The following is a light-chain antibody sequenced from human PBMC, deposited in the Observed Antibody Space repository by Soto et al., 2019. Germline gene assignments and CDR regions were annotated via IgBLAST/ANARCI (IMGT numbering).Light chain of an antibody. V-gene: IGKV3-20*01. CDR2: DVS. Sequence: ETVLTQSPGTLSFSPGERATLSCRASQSVSYNYLAWYQQKPGQAPRLLIHDVSRRATGIPDRFSGSGSGTDLTRTLSRLEPEDLAVYFCQQFSSSPQTVGQGTKVEIK. J-gene: IGKJ1*01. CDR1: QSVSYNY. CDR3: QQFSSSPQT.